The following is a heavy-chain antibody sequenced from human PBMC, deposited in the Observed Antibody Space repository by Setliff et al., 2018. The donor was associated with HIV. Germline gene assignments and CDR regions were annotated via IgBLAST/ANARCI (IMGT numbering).Heavy chain of an antibody. CDR1: GYMFNNYY. CDR3: ARDHVVCSGGTCRSDDPYYYYYMNV. J-gene: IGHJ6*03. V-gene: IGHV1-2*02. CDR2: SNPNTGGT. D-gene: IGHD2-15*01. Sequence: GASVKVSCKTSGYMFNNYYMHWVRQVPGHGLEWMGWSNPNTGGTKYAQKFQGRVTMTMDTSTTTAYMELSGLKSDDTAVYYCARDHVVCSGGTCRSDDPYYYYYMNVWGQGTTVTVSS.